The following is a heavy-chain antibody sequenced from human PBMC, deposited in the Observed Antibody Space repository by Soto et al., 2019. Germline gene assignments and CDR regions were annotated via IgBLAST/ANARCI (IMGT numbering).Heavy chain of an antibody. Sequence: QVQLVQSGAEVKKPGASVKVSCKASGYTFTSYGISWVRQAPGQGLERLGWISAYNGKTNYAQKLQGRVTMTTDAPTSKAYRELRSLRSDDTAVYYCARDPRIAAAGRYNWFDPWGQGTLVPGSS. CDR2: ISAYNGKT. CDR3: ARDPRIAAAGRYNWFDP. V-gene: IGHV1-18*04. D-gene: IGHD6-13*01. CDR1: GYTFTSYG. J-gene: IGHJ5*02.